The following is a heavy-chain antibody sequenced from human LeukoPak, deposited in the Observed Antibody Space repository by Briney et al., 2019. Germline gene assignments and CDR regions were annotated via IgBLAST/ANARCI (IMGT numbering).Heavy chain of an antibody. CDR1: GYTFTSNY. J-gene: IGHJ6*03. CDR2: ISPSGGST. V-gene: IGHV1-46*01. CDR3: ARAPYYYDSSGPNYMDV. Sequence: GASVKVSCKTFGYTFTSNYMHWVRQAPGQGPEWMGVISPSGGSTTYAQKFQGRVTLTRDMSTSTDYLELSSLRSEDTAVYYCARAPYYYDSSGPNYMDVWGKGTTVTISS. D-gene: IGHD3-22*01.